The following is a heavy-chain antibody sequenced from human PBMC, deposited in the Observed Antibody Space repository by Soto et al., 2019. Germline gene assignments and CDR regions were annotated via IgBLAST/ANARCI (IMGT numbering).Heavy chain of an antibody. J-gene: IGHJ4*02. CDR3: ARPPGQAEAMDY. CDR1: GFTFSNFG. Sequence: QVQVVESGGGVVQPGRSLRLSCVASGFTFSNFGMHWVRQAPGKGLEWVAVIWHDGKNKYYADSAEGRFTVSRDNSKNTPLLQINSLTGEATAVYYCARPPGQAEAMDYCGQGTLVTVSS. CDR2: IWHDGKNK. V-gene: IGHV3-33*02.